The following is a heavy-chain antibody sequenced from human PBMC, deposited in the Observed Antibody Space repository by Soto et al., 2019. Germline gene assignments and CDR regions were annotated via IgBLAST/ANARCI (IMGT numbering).Heavy chain of an antibody. Sequence: EVQVVESGGGLVQPGGSLRLSCAASGFSLSTHSFNWVRQAPGKGLEWISFISTSGVDIYYADSVKGRFTISRDTAKKSVYLQVDSLRVEDTAVYYCARDGVAGRGGFCVLDMWGQGTMVTVSS. CDR2: ISTSGVDI. J-gene: IGHJ3*02. D-gene: IGHD6-19*01. CDR1: GFSLSTHS. V-gene: IGHV3-48*01. CDR3: ARDGVAGRGGFCVLDM.